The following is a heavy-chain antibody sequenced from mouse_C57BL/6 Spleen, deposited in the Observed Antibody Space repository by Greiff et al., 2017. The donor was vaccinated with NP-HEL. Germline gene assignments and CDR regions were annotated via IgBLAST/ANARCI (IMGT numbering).Heavy chain of an antibody. Sequence: QVQLQQPGTELVKPGASVKLSCKASGYTFTSYWMHWVKQRPGQGLEWIGNINPSNGGTNYNEKFKGKAILTADKSSSTAYMELRSLTSEDSAVYYCTRRGGYDGYYVMFAYWGQGTLVTVSA. J-gene: IGHJ3*01. CDR1: GYTFTSYW. D-gene: IGHD2-3*01. CDR2: INPSNGGT. V-gene: IGHV1-53*01. CDR3: TRRGGYDGYYVMFAY.